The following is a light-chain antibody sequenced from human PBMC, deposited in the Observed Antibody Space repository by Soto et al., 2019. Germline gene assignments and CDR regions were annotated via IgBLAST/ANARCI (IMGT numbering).Light chain of an antibody. J-gene: IGLJ2*01. Sequence: QSVLTQPPSVSGAPGQRVTIPCTGSSSNIGSFYDVHWYQQLPGTVPKLLIYGDNNRPSGVPDRFSGSKSGTAASLAITGLQAEDEADYYCQSSANSLNHVVFGGGTKLTVL. CDR2: GDN. CDR3: QSSANSLNHVV. V-gene: IGLV1-40*01. CDR1: SSNIGSFYD.